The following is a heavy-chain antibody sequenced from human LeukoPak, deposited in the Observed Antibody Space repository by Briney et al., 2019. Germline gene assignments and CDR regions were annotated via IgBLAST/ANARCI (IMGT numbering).Heavy chain of an antibody. V-gene: IGHV1-24*01. J-gene: IGHJ3*02. D-gene: IGHD5-12*01. CDR1: GYTFTSYY. Sequence: ASVKVSCKASGYTFTSYYMHWVRQAPGKGLEWMGGFDPEDGETIYAQKFQGRVTMTEDTSTDTAYMELSSLRSEDTAVYYCARVIVATNTFDAFDIWGQGTMVTVSS. CDR3: ARVIVATNTFDAFDI. CDR2: FDPEDGET.